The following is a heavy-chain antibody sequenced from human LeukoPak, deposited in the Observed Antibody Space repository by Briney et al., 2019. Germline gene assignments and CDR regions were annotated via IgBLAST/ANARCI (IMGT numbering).Heavy chain of an antibody. CDR2: IYPGDSDT. J-gene: IGHJ5*02. D-gene: IGHD3-10*01. V-gene: IGHV5-51*01. CDR1: GYSFTSYW. CDR3: ARQSHFSGRSGWFDP. Sequence: GESLKISCKGSGYSFTSYWIGWVRQMPGKGLEWMGIIYPGDSDTRYSPSFQGQVTISADKSISTAYLQWSSLKASYTAMYYCARQSHFSGRSGWFDPWGQGTLVTVSS.